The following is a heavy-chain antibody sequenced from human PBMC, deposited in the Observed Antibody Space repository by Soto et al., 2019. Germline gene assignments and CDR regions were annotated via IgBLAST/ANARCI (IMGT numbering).Heavy chain of an antibody. J-gene: IGHJ6*02. Sequence: PGESLKISCKGSGYSFTSYWISWVRQMPGKGLEWMGRIDPSDSYTNYSPSFQGHVTISADKSISTAYLQWSSLKASDTAMYYCARLRSSSWYVGDYYYGMDVWGQGTTVTVSS. CDR2: IDPSDSYT. V-gene: IGHV5-10-1*01. CDR3: ARLRSSSWYVGDYYYGMDV. D-gene: IGHD6-13*01. CDR1: GYSFTSYW.